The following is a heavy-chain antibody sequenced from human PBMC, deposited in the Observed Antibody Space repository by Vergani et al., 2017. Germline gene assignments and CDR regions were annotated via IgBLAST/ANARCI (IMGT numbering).Heavy chain of an antibody. D-gene: IGHD2-21*02. J-gene: IGHJ3*02. V-gene: IGHV4-59*01. CDR3: ARNPYCGGDCYADAFDI. CDR2: IYYSGST. CDR1: GGSISSYY. Sequence: QVQLQESGPGLVKPSETLSLTCTVSGGSISSYYWSWIRQPPGKGLEWIGYIYYSGSTNYTPSLKSRVTISVDTSKNQFSLKLSSVTAADTAVYYCARNPYCGGDCYADAFDIWGQGTMVTVSS.